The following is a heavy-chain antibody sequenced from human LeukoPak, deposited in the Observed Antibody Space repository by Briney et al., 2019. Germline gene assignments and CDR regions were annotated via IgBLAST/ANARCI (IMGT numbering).Heavy chain of an antibody. V-gene: IGHV1-18*01. CDR2: ISAYNDNT. CDR1: GYTFTMYG. CDR3: ARTSYPGYSSNWYLLLSSHNQTWFDP. J-gene: IGHJ5*02. D-gene: IGHD6-13*01. Sequence: GASVKVSCKASGYTFTMYGITWVRQAPGQGLEWMGWISAYNDNTNYAPNLQDRVTMTTDASTSTVYMELRSLGSDDTAVYYCARTSYPGYSSNWYLLLSSHNQTWFDPWGQGTLGTVSS.